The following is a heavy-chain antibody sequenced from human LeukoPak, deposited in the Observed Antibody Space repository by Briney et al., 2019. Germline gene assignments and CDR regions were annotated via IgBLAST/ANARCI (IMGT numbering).Heavy chain of an antibody. CDR2: ISAYNGNK. J-gene: IGHJ4*02. D-gene: IGHD1-26*01. V-gene: IGHV1-18*01. CDR1: GYTFTNYG. CDR3: ARDAGPIVVGATMRFDY. Sequence: GASVKVSCKASGYTFTNYGISWVRQAPGQGLDWMGWISAYNGNKVYAQELQGRVTMTTDTSTSTAYMELRSLRSDDTAVYYCARDAGPIVVGATMRFDYWGQGTLVTVSS.